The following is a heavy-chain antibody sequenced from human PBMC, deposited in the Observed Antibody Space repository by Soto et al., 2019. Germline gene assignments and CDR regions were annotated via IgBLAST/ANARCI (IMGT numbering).Heavy chain of an antibody. CDR2: INWNSGNK. D-gene: IGHD6-19*01. CDR3: ARTRSIAVAEYGMDV. Sequence: PGGSLRLSCAASGFTFDDYAMHWVRQVPGKGLEWVSGINWNSGNKYYADSVKGRFTISRDNSKNTLYLQMNSLRAEDTAVYYCARTRSIAVAEYGMDVWGQGTTVTVSS. J-gene: IGHJ6*02. V-gene: IGHV3-9*01. CDR1: GFTFDDYA.